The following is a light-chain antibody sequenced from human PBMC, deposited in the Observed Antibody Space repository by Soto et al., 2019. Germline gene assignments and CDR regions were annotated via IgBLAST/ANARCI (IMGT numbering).Light chain of an antibody. Sequence: QSVLSQPASVSGSPGQSITISCTGSSSDIGSYHLVSWFQQHPGKAPKLIISEVTRRPSGVSNRFSASKSGSTASLTISGLQAEDEADYYCCSYAGNSDAVFGGGTQLTVL. V-gene: IGLV2-23*02. CDR1: SSDIGSYHL. CDR2: EVT. J-gene: IGLJ2*01. CDR3: CSYAGNSDAV.